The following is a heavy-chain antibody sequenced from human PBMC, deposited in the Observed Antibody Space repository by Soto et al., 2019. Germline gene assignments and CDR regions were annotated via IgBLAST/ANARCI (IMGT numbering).Heavy chain of an antibody. J-gene: IGHJ6*02. V-gene: IGHV3-43*01. CDR1: GFTFDDYT. D-gene: IGHD3-10*01. CDR2: ISWDGGST. Sequence: GGSLRLSCAVSGFTFDDYTMHWVRQAPGKGLEWVSLISWDGGSTYYADSVKGRFTISRDNSKNSLYLQMNSLRTEDTALYYCAKDIPRGSGSYYKPYYYYGMDVWGQGTTVTVSS. CDR3: AKDIPRGSGSYYKPYYYYGMDV.